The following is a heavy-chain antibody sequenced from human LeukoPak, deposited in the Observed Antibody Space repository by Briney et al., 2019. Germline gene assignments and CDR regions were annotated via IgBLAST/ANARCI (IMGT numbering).Heavy chain of an antibody. Sequence: LGASVKVSCKASGYTFTSYGISWVRQAPGQGLEWMGWISAYNGNTNYAQKLQGRVTMTTDTSTSTAYMELSSLRSEDTAVYYCARPELERRREGYYYYMDVWGKGTTVTVSS. CDR2: ISAYNGNT. V-gene: IGHV1-18*01. CDR1: GYTFTSYG. D-gene: IGHD1-1*01. CDR3: ARPELERRREGYYYYMDV. J-gene: IGHJ6*03.